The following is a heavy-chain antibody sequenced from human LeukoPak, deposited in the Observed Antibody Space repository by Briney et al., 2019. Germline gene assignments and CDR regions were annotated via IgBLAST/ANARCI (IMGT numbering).Heavy chain of an antibody. J-gene: IGHJ4*02. CDR2: IKQDGSEK. Sequence: GGSLRLSCAASGFLFSSSWMNWVRQAPGKGLEWVANIKQDGSEKYYVDSVKGRFTISRDNAKNSLYLQMNTLRAEDTAVYYCASLDYWGQGTLVTVSS. CDR3: ASLDY. CDR1: GFLFSSSW. V-gene: IGHV3-7*01.